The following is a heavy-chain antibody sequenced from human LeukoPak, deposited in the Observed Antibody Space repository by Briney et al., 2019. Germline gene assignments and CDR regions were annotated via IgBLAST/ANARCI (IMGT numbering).Heavy chain of an antibody. CDR3: ARPAYYYDSRSYWDY. CDR2: INTDGSST. V-gene: IGHV3-74*01. J-gene: IGHJ4*02. D-gene: IGHD3-10*01. Sequence: GGSLRLSCAASGFTFSSYWMHWVRQAPGKGLVWVSRINTDGSSTTYADFVKGRFTISRDNANNTLYLQMNSLRAEDTAVYYCARPAYYYDSRSYWDYWGQGTLVTVSS. CDR1: GFTFSSYW.